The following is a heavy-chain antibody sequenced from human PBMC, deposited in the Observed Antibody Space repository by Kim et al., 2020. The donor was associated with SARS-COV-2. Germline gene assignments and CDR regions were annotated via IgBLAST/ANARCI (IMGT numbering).Heavy chain of an antibody. CDR2: IWYDGSNK. J-gene: IGHJ6*02. CDR1: GFTFSSYG. D-gene: IGHD6-19*01. V-gene: IGHV3-33*01. CDR3: ARDREIPYSSGPAAGYGMDV. Sequence: GGSLRLSCAASGFTFSSYGMHWVRQAPGKGLEWVAVIWYDGSNKYYADSVKGRFTISRDNSKNTLYLQMNSLRAEDTAVYYCARDREIPYSSGPAAGYGMDVWGQGTTVTVSS.